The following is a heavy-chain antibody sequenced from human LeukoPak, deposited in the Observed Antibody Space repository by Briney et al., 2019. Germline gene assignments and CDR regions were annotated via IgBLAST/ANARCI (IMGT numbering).Heavy chain of an antibody. Sequence: ASVKVSGKASGYTFTSYYMHWVRQAPGQGLEWMGIINPSGGSTSYAQKFQGRVTITTDESTSTAYMELSSLRSEDTAVYYCARHRYSSSRVNFDYWGQGTLVTVSS. J-gene: IGHJ4*02. V-gene: IGHV1-46*01. CDR1: GYTFTSYY. CDR3: ARHRYSSSRVNFDY. D-gene: IGHD6-6*01. CDR2: INPSGGST.